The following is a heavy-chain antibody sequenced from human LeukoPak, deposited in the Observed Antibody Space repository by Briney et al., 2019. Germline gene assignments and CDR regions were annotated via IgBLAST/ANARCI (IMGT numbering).Heavy chain of an antibody. Sequence: PGGSLRLSCAASGFTFSSDWMSWVRQAPGKGLEWVANIKQDGSEKYYVDSVKSRFTISRDNAKNSLYLQMNSLRSQDTAVYYCARDQGDYGTDWGQGTLVTVSS. D-gene: IGHD4-17*01. V-gene: IGHV3-7*01. J-gene: IGHJ4*02. CDR3: ARDQGDYGTD. CDR2: IKQDGSEK. CDR1: GFTFSSDW.